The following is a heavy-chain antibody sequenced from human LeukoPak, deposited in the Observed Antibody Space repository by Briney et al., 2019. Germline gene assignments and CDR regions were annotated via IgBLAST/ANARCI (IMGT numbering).Heavy chain of an antibody. D-gene: IGHD2-15*01. CDR2: IYTSGST. CDR1: GGSISSGSYY. Sequence: SESLSLTCTVSGGSISSGSYYWSWIRQPAGKGLEWIGRIYTSGSTNYNPSLKSRVTISVDTSKNQFSLKLSSVTAADTAVYYCAGWHVVPPQADAFDIWGQGTMVTVSS. J-gene: IGHJ3*02. V-gene: IGHV4-61*02. CDR3: AGWHVVPPQADAFDI.